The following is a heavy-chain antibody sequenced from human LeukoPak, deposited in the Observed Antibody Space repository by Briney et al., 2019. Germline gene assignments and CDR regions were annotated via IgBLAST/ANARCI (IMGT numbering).Heavy chain of an antibody. CDR3: ARGPVSSSGFFGY. J-gene: IGHJ4*02. D-gene: IGHD6-19*01. CDR2: ISSSGGTI. CDR1: GFTFSNYW. V-gene: IGHV3-11*01. Sequence: GGSLRLSCAASGFTFSNYWMGWVRQVPGKGLEWVSYISSSGGTISYADSVKGRFTISRDNAKNSLYLQMNSLRAEDTAVYYCARGPVSSSGFFGYWGQGTLVTVSS.